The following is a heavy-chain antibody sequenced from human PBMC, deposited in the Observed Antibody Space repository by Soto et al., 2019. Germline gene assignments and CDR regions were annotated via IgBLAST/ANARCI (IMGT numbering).Heavy chain of an antibody. V-gene: IGHV1-8*01. J-gene: IGHJ4*02. CDR3: ARTAGDLDY. CDR1: GYTFTNYD. Sequence: QVQLVQSGAEVKNPRASVKVSCTTSGYTFTNYDINWVRQATGQGLEWMGWTNPKSGYTGSAQKFQGRVTMTRDSSMRTAYMELHSMTSEDTAVYYCARTAGDLDYWGQGTLITVSS. CDR2: TNPKSGYT. D-gene: IGHD4-17*01.